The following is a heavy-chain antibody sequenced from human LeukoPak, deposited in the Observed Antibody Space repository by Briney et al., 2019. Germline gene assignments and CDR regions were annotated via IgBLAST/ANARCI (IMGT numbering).Heavy chain of an antibody. D-gene: IGHD4-17*01. V-gene: IGHV4-34*01. CDR2: INHSGST. CDR1: GGSFSGYY. J-gene: IGHJ4*02. Sequence: SETLSLTCAVYGGSFSGYYWSWIRQPPGKGLEWIGEINHSGSTYYNPSLKSRVTISVDTSKNQFSLKLSSVTAADTAVYYCARADYGDYFVLDYWGQGTLVTVSS. CDR3: ARADYGDYFVLDY.